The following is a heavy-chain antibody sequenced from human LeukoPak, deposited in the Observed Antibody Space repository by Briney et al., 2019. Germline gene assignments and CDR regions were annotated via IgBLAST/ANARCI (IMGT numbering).Heavy chain of an antibody. Sequence: GASVKVSCKASGFTFTSSAVQWVRQARGQRLEWIGWIVVGSGNTNYAQKFQERVTITRDMSTSTAYMELSSLRSEDTAVYYCAAGTLYYDFWSGYYPSSFYWGQGTLVTVSS. J-gene: IGHJ4*02. V-gene: IGHV1-58*01. CDR2: IVVGSGNT. D-gene: IGHD3-3*01. CDR3: AAGTLYYDFWSGYYPSSFY. CDR1: GFTFTSSA.